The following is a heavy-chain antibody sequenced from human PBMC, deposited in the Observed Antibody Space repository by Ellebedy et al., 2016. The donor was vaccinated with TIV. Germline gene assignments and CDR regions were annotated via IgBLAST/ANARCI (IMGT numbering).Heavy chain of an antibody. CDR1: GYSISSSNW. CDR3: ALSSGGEAFDI. CDR2: IYYSGST. D-gene: IGHD3-22*01. J-gene: IGHJ3*02. V-gene: IGHV4-28*01. Sequence: MPSETLSLTCAVSGYSISSSNWWGWLRQPPGKGLEWIGYIYYSGSTYYNASLKSRVTMSVDTSKNQFSLKLSSVTAVDTAVYYCALSSGGEAFDIWGHGTMVTVSS.